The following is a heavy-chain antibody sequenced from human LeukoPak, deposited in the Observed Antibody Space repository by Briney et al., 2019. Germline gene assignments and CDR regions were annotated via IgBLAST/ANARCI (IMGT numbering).Heavy chain of an antibody. V-gene: IGHV4-4*07. D-gene: IGHD5-12*01. CDR1: GGSISSYY. Sequence: PSETLSLTCTVSGGSISSYYWSWIRQPAGKGLEWIGRIYTSGSTNYNPSLKSRVTMSVDTSKNQFSLKLSSVTAADTAVYYCARDQTEVGGYDPGSFFDHWGQGTLVTVSS. CDR2: IYTSGST. CDR3: ARDQTEVGGYDPGSFFDH. J-gene: IGHJ4*02.